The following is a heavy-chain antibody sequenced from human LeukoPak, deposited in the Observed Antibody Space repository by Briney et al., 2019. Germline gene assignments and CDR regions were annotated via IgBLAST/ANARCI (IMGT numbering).Heavy chain of an antibody. CDR1: GFTFSAYH. J-gene: IGHJ4*02. Sequence: GGSLRLSCASSGFTFSAYHMNWVRQAPGKGLEWISFISSDSGTLYYADSVKGRFTISRDNAANSLYLQMNSLRAEDTAVYYCARGVWYWGQGTLVTVSS. CDR3: ARGVWY. CDR2: ISSDSGTL. V-gene: IGHV3-48*01. D-gene: IGHD3-16*01.